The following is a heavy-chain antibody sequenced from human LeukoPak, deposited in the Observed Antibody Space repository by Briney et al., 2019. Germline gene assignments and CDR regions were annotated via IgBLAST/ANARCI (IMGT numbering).Heavy chain of an antibody. D-gene: IGHD3-3*01. Sequence: SETLSLTCTVSGGSISSSSYYWGWIRQPPGKGLEWIGSIYYSGSTYYNPSLKSRVPISVDTSKNQFSLKLSSVTAADTAVYYCARRELRFLEWLGKEYYYMDVGGKGTTVTVSS. CDR1: GGSISSSSYY. V-gene: IGHV4-39*01. J-gene: IGHJ6*03. CDR3: ARRELRFLEWLGKEYYYMDV. CDR2: IYYSGST.